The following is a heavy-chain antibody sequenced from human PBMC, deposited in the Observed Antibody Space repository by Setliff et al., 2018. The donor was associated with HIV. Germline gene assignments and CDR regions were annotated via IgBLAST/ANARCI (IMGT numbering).Heavy chain of an antibody. D-gene: IGHD3-10*01. J-gene: IGHJ5*02. CDR1: GGSLSGYY. V-gene: IGHV4-34*01. CDR2: VHYSGRT. Sequence: PSETLSLTCAAYGGSLSGYYWSWIRQTPGEGLEWIGEVHYSGRTAYNPSLQSRVAISVDMYRNQFFLRLASVTAADTSVYYCARHRAQRGSGTYYDDWFDPWGQGTLVTVSS. CDR3: ARHRAQRGSGTYYDDWFDP.